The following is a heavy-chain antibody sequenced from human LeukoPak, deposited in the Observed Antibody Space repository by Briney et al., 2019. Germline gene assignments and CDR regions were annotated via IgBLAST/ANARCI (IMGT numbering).Heavy chain of an antibody. D-gene: IGHD3-10*01. J-gene: IGHJ6*04. CDR3: AKGTLYYGSGSYCMDV. V-gene: IGHV3-23*01. CDR2: ISGSGDNT. CDR1: GFTFSSYA. Sequence: PGGSLRLSCAAFGFTFSSYAMSWVRQAPGKGLEWVSAISGSGDNTYYADSVKGRFTISRDHSKNTLYLQMNSLRAEDTAVYYCAKGTLYYGSGSYCMDVWGKGTTVSVS.